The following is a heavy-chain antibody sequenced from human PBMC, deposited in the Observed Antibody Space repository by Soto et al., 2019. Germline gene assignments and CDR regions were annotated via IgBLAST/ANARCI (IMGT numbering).Heavy chain of an antibody. V-gene: IGHV1-2*04. CDR2: INPNSGGT. CDR1: GYTFTGYY. D-gene: IGHD5-12*01. Sequence: ASVKVSCKASGYTFTGYYMHWVRQAPGQGLEWMGWINPNSGGTNYAQKFQGWVTMTRDTSISTAYMELSRLRSDDTAVYYCARERRGSGYDSERYYYYYMDVWGKGTTVTVSS. J-gene: IGHJ6*03. CDR3: ARERRGSGYDSERYYYYYMDV.